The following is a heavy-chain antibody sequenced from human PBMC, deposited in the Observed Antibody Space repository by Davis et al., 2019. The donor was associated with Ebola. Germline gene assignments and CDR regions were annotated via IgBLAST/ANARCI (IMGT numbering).Heavy chain of an antibody. CDR2: IYSGGST. CDR3: AREGAMEGGDGMDV. Sequence: GESLKISCAASGFTVSSNYMSWVRQAPGKGLEWVSVIYSGGSTYYADSVKGRFTISRDYAENTLYLQMNNLRAEDTAVYYCAREGAMEGGDGMDVWGQGTTVTVSS. CDR1: GFTVSSNY. V-gene: IGHV3-53*01. D-gene: IGHD5-18*01. J-gene: IGHJ6*02.